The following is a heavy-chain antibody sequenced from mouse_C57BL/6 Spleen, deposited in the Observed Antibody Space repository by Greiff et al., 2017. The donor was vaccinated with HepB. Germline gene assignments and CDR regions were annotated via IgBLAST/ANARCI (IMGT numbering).Heavy chain of an antibody. D-gene: IGHD2-2*01. CDR1: GYTFTSYW. CDR2: IYPGDGDT. J-gene: IGHJ3*01. CDR3: ARSIYYGYDGFAY. Sequence: QVQLKQPGAELVKPGASVKMSCKASGYTFTSYWITWVKQRPGQGLEWIGRIYPGDGDTNYNGKFKGKATLTADKSSSTAYMQLSSLTSEDSAVYFCARSIYYGYDGFAYWGQGTLVTVSA. V-gene: IGHV1-82*01.